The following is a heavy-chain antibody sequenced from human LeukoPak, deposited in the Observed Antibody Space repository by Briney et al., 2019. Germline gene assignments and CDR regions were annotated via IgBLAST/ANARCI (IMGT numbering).Heavy chain of an antibody. CDR3: ARALYQPATSYYYYYYMDV. Sequence: PSQTLSLTCTVSGGSISSGSYYWSRIRQPAGKGLEWIGRIYTSGSTNYNPSLKSRVTISVDTSKNQFSLKLSSVTAADTAVYYCARALYQPATSYYYYYYMDVWGKGTTVTVSS. CDR2: IYTSGST. D-gene: IGHD2-2*01. CDR1: GGSISSGSYY. J-gene: IGHJ6*03. V-gene: IGHV4-61*02.